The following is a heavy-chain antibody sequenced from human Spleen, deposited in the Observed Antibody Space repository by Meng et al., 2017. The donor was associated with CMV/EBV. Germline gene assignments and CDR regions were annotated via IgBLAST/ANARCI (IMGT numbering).Heavy chain of an antibody. Sequence: GLNFSTYAMQWGRQTPSKGLELVAVISYDGINKYYAGSVEGPFTISRDNSKNTLHLQMNTLRAEDTALYYCARGGYYDSSGQNWFDPWGQGTLVTVSS. CDR3: ARGGYYDSSGQNWFDP. V-gene: IGHV3-30-3*01. D-gene: IGHD3-22*01. J-gene: IGHJ5*02. CDR2: ISYDGINK. CDR1: GLNFSTYA.